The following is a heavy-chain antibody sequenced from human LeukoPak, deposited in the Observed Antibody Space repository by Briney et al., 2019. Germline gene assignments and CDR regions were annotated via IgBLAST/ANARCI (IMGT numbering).Heavy chain of an antibody. Sequence: PSETLSLTCTVSGGSISSSSYYWGWIRQPPGKGLEWIGSIYYSGSTYYNPSLKSRVTISVDTSKNQFSLKLSSVTAADTAVYYCARDGWFRGDIVATISWGQGTLVTVSS. CDR3: ARDGWFRGDIVATIS. CDR1: GGSISSSSYY. V-gene: IGHV4-39*07. D-gene: IGHD5-12*01. CDR2: IYYSGST. J-gene: IGHJ4*02.